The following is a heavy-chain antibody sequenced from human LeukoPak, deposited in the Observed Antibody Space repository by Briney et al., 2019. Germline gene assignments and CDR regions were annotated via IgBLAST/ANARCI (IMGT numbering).Heavy chain of an antibody. D-gene: IGHD6-13*01. J-gene: IGHJ5*02. Sequence: GGSLRLSCAASGFTFSGSAMHWVRQASGKGLEWVGRIRSKANSYATAYAASVKGRFTISRDDSKNTAYLQMNSLKTEDTAVYYCARGDKELVFKRRKGGFDPWGQGTLVTVSS. CDR3: ARGDKELVFKRRKGGFDP. V-gene: IGHV3-73*01. CDR2: IRSKANSYAT. CDR1: GFTFSGSA.